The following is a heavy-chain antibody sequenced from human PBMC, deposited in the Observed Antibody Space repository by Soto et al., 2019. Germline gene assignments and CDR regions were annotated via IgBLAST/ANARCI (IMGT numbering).Heavy chain of an antibody. Sequence: SETLSLTCPVSGGSISSYYWSWIRQPPGKGLEWIGYIYYSGSTNYNPSLKSRVTISVDTSKNQFSLKLSSVTAADTAVYYCARDRRGSYGSYYYYYGMDVWGQGTTVTVSS. CDR2: IYYSGST. V-gene: IGHV4-59*01. CDR1: GGSISSYY. J-gene: IGHJ6*02. CDR3: ARDRRGSYGSYYYYYGMDV. D-gene: IGHD1-26*01.